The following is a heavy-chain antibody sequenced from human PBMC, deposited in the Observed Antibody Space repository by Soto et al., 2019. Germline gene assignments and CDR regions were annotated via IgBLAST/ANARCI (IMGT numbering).Heavy chain of an antibody. CDR3: ARNYGHDCGGGDCYFYF. D-gene: IGHD5-12*01. CDR1: GGTFSRYA. Sequence: QVQLVQSGAEVKKPGSSVRVSCKASGGTFSRYAINWVRQAPGHGLEWMGGTIPLFGTPNYAQKFRGRATITADESASTAHMELRSLTSDDTAVYYCARNYGHDCGGGDCYFYFWGQGTLVTVSS. CDR2: TIPLFGTP. J-gene: IGHJ4*02. V-gene: IGHV1-69*01.